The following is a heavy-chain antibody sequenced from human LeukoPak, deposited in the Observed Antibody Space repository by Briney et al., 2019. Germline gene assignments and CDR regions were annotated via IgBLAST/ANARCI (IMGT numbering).Heavy chain of an antibody. CDR3: TRGYSSGWSPFDY. CDR2: ISVSAGIT. CDR1: GFSFNSHA. V-gene: IGHV3-23*01. J-gene: IGHJ4*02. Sequence: GGSPRLSCAASGFSFNSHAMSWVRQAPGKGLEWVSGISVSAGITRYTDSVKGRFAISTDDPENTVYLQMNSLRVEDTALYYCTRGYSSGWSPFDYWGQGTLVTVSS. D-gene: IGHD6-19*01.